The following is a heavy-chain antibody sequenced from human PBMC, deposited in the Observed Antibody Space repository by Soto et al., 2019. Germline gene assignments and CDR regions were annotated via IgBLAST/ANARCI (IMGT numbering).Heavy chain of an antibody. CDR2: IIPMFRTT. J-gene: IGHJ4*02. CDR3: ANEPN. V-gene: IGHV1-69*01. CDR1: GGSFSGQR. Sequence: QVQLVQSGAEVKKPGSSVNVSCKASGGSFSGQRVGWVRQAPGQRLEWMGGIIPMFRTTNYARKFQARLTITADGSRNTASMELTGLTSEETTIYYCANEPNWGQGTLLTFSS.